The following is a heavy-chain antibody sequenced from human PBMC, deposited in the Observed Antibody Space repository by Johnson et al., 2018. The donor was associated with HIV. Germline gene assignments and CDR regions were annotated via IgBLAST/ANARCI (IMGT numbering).Heavy chain of an antibody. D-gene: IGHD1-26*01. CDR1: GFTFSDAW. Sequence: VQLVESGGTLVKPGGSLRLSCAASGFTFSDAWMTWVRQAPWKGLEWVGRIKSDTDGGTTDYAAPVKGRFTISRDDSKSMVYLQMNSLKTEDTAVYYCTTEVMEWELQVWWTRAFDLWGRGTMVTVSS. V-gene: IGHV3-15*02. CDR3: TTEVMEWELQVWWTRAFDL. J-gene: IGHJ3*01. CDR2: IKSDTDGGTT.